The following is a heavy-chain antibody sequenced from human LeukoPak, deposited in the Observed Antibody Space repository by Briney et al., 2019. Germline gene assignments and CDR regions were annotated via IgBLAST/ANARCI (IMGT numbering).Heavy chain of an antibody. CDR1: GFTFSSYD. CDR3: ASLAWQQLVVDY. J-gene: IGHJ4*02. D-gene: IGHD6-13*01. V-gene: IGHV3-13*01. CDR2: IGTAGDT. Sequence: GGSLRLSCAASGFTFSSYDMHWVRQATGKGLEWVSAIGTAGDTYYPGSVKGRFTISRDNSKNTLYLQMSSLRAEDTAVYYCASLAWQQLVVDYWGQGILVTVSS.